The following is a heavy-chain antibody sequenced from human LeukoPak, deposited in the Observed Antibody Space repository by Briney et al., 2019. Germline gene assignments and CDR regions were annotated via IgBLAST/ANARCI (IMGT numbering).Heavy chain of an antibody. D-gene: IGHD4-23*01. CDR1: GFTFSSYG. J-gene: IGHJ3*02. Sequence: GGSLRLSCAASGFTFSSYGMHWVRQAPGKGLEWVAFIRYDGSNKYYADSVKGRFTISRDNSKNTLYLQMNSLRAEDTAVYFCARDDGGNFNDAFDIWGQGTMVTVPS. CDR3: ARDDGGNFNDAFDI. V-gene: IGHV3-30*02. CDR2: IRYDGSNK.